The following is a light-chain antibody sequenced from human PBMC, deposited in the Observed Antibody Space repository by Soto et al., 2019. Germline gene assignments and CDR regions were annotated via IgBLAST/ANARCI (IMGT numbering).Light chain of an antibody. Sequence: QSVLTQPASVSGSPGQSITISCTGSSSDIGGYNYVSWYQQHPGKAPKLMIYEVSNRPSGVSNRFSASKSGNTASLTISGLQAEDEADYYCTSYISSDSGVFGGGTKLTVL. CDR1: SSDIGGYNY. CDR2: EVS. J-gene: IGLJ3*02. V-gene: IGLV2-14*01. CDR3: TSYISSDSGV.